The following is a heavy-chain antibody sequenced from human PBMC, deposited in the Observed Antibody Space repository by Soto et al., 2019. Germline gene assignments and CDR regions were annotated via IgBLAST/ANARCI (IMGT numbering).Heavy chain of an antibody. V-gene: IGHV4-38-2*02. CDR3: ARDLNWGFSDY. D-gene: IGHD7-27*01. J-gene: IGHJ4*02. Sequence: SETLSLTCAVSGYSISSGHYWGCIRQPPGKGLEWIGSISHSGTTYYNPSLKSQVTISLDTSKNQFSLKLRSVTAADTAVYYCARDLNWGFSDYWGQGTLVTVSS. CDR2: ISHSGTT. CDR1: GYSISSGHY.